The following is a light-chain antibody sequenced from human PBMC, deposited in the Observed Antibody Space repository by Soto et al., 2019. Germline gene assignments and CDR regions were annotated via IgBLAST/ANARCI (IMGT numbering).Light chain of an antibody. CDR3: QQSYSTART. J-gene: IGKJ1*01. V-gene: IGKV1-39*01. Sequence: DIQMTQSPSSLSASVGDRVTITCRASQSISSYLNWYQQKPGKAPKLLMYAASSLQSGVPSRFSGSGSGTDFTLTITSLQPEYFATYYCQQSYSTARTFGQGTKVEIK. CDR1: QSISSY. CDR2: AAS.